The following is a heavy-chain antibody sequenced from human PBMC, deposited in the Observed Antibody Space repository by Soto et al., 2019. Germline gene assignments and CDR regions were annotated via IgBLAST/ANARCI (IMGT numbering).Heavy chain of an antibody. CDR3: GKGGDAVSGYFDF. D-gene: IGHD3-3*01. V-gene: IGHV3-30*18. Sequence: QVQLVQSGGGVVQPGGSLRLSCAASGFTFSSYAIHWVRQAPGKGLEWVADVSFDGSHKTYAVPVRGRFTISRDNSKKTVYLQMNSLRAEDTDLYYWGKGGDAVSGYFDFWAHGTQVAVSS. J-gene: IGHJ5*01. CDR2: VSFDGSHK. CDR1: GFTFSSYA.